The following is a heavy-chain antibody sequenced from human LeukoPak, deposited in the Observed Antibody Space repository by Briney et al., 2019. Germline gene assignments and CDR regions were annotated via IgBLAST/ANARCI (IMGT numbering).Heavy chain of an antibody. J-gene: IGHJ6*02. D-gene: IGHD3-10*01. CDR2: VSGSRSST. V-gene: IGHV3-23*01. CDR3: AKSGGPRSPYYYSGMDV. Sequence: GGSLRLSCAASGFTFNNNDMSWVRQAPGKGLEWVSAVSGSRSSTHYADSVKGRFTISRASSKNTLYLQMSSLRAEDTAVYYCAKSGGPRSPYYYSGMDVWGRGTTVTVSS. CDR1: GFTFNNND.